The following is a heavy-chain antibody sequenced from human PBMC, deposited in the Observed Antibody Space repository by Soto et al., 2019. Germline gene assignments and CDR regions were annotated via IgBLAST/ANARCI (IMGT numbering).Heavy chain of an antibody. D-gene: IGHD6-13*01. J-gene: IGHJ4*02. CDR1: GYTFTSYA. CDR3: ARDRHKQQLAYFDY. V-gene: IGHV1-3*01. CDR2: INAGNGNT. Sequence: ASVKVSCKASGYTFTSYAMHWVRQAPGQRLEWMGWINAGNGNTKYSQKFQGRVTITRDTSASTAYMELSSLRPEDTAVYYCARDRHKQQLAYFDYWGQGTLVTVSS.